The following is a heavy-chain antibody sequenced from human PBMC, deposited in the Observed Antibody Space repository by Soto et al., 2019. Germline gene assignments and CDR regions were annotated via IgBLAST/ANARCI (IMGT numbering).Heavy chain of an antibody. CDR3: ARAMRHDYPSGRLDY. Sequence: QVKLVESGGGVVQPGASLRLSCVASGFTFSDYPLHWVRRAPGKGLEWVAVISYDGNDESYSDSVKGRFTISRDNSKTTVYLQMKSLRADDMAVYHCARAMRHDYPSGRLDYLGQGTLVTVSS. CDR2: ISYDGNDE. J-gene: IGHJ4*02. V-gene: IGHV3-30-3*01. D-gene: IGHD3-10*01. CDR1: GFTFSDYP.